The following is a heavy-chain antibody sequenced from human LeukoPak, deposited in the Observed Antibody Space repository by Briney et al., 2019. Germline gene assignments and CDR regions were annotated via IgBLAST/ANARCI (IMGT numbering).Heavy chain of an antibody. CDR1: GGSISSYY. Sequence: SETLSLTFTVSGGSISSYYWSWIRPPPGKGLEWIGYIYYSGSTNYNPSLNSRVTISVGTSKNQFSLKLSSVTAADTAVYYCARGGYDILTGPSPFDYWGQGTLVTVSS. J-gene: IGHJ4*02. D-gene: IGHD3-9*01. CDR2: IYYSGST. V-gene: IGHV4-59*01. CDR3: ARGGYDILTGPSPFDY.